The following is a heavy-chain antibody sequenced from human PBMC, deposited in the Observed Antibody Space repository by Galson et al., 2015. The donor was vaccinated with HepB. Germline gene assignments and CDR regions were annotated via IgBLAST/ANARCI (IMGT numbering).Heavy chain of an antibody. J-gene: IGHJ5*02. CDR1: GFSLSNYW. V-gene: IGHV3-7*03. Sequence: SLRLSCAVSGFSLSNYWMSWVRQAPGKGLEWVANIKEDGGEKYYVDSVKGRFTISRDNAKKSLYLQMNSLRGEDTAIYYCARGVWGDCKKSDCFRARGWFDPWGQGTLVTVSS. D-gene: IGHD2-21*02. CDR3: ARGVWGDCKKSDCFRARGWFDP. CDR2: IKEDGGEK.